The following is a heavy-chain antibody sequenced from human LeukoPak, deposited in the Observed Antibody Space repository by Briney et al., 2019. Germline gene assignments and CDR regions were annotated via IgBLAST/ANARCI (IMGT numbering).Heavy chain of an antibody. CDR3: ARLRRNGDSGGFYYYYDY. J-gene: IGHJ4*02. CDR2: INTVATYI. Sequence: PGESLRLSCPASAFTFTSFSSNWVRQPQENGLEWVSSINTVATYIYYADSMRGPLTTSRDNAKNSVYLQMDSLRAEETGVYYCARLRRNGDSGGFYYYYDYWGQGTLVTVSS. V-gene: IGHV3-21*01. CDR1: AFTFTSFS. D-gene: IGHD3-22*01.